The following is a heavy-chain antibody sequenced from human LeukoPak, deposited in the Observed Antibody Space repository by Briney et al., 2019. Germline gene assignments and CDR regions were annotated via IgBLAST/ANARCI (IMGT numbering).Heavy chain of an antibody. V-gene: IGHV3-73*01. D-gene: IGHD3-10*01. CDR1: GFTFSGAA. J-gene: IGHJ5*02. CDR2: IRSKGNNYAT. Sequence: AGYLKISCAASGFTFSGAAMHWVRQASGKGLEWVGRIRSKGNNYATAYAASVEGRFTISRDDSRSTAYLQMNNLQTEDTAVYYCSRSYGSGPNWFDPWGQGTLVTVSS. CDR3: SRSYGSGPNWFDP.